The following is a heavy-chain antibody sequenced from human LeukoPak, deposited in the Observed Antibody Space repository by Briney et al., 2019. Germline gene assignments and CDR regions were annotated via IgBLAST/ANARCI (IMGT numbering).Heavy chain of an antibody. D-gene: IGHD1-1*01. CDR3: ARGHNRAFDY. Sequence: SQTLSLTCAISGDSVSSNSAAWNWIRQSPSRGLEWLGRTYYRSKWYNDYAVSVKSRITINPDTSKNQFSLQLKSVTPEDTAIYFCARGHNRAFDYWGRGTLVTVSS. J-gene: IGHJ4*02. CDR1: GDSVSSNSAA. V-gene: IGHV6-1*01. CDR2: TYYRSKWYN.